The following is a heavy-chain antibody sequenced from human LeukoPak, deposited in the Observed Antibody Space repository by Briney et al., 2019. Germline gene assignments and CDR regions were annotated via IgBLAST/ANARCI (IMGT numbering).Heavy chain of an antibody. Sequence: GGSLRLSCAASGFTVSSNYMSWVRQAPGKGLEWVSVIYSGGSTYYADSVKGRFTISRDNSKNTLYLQMNSLRAEDTAVYYCAVVDYYDSNESDAFDIWGQGTMVTVSS. V-gene: IGHV3-53*01. CDR2: IYSGGST. J-gene: IGHJ3*02. CDR3: AVVDYYDSNESDAFDI. CDR1: GFTVSSNY. D-gene: IGHD3-22*01.